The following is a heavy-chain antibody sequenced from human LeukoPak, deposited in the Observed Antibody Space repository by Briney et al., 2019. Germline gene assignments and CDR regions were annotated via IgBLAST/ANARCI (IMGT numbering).Heavy chain of an antibody. CDR2: ISSSGSTI. J-gene: IGHJ4*02. V-gene: IGHV3-48*03. Sequence: GGSLRLSCAASGFTFSSYEMNWVRQAPGKGLEWVSYISSSGSTIYYADSVKGRFTISRDNAKNSLYLQMNSLRAEDTAVYYCARDDGNLISDYWGQGTLVTVSS. CDR3: ARDDGNLISDY. D-gene: IGHD1-14*01. CDR1: GFTFSSYE.